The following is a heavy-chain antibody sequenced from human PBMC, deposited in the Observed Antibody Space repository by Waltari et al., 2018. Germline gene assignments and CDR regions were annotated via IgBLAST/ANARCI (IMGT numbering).Heavy chain of an antibody. J-gene: IGHJ4*02. CDR3: ARSSSWYYFDY. D-gene: IGHD6-13*01. CDR2: IYYSGST. CDR1: GGSISSYY. Sequence: QVQLQESGPGLVKPSETLSLTCTVSGGSISSYYWSWIRQPPGKGLEWIGYIYYSGSTNYTPSLKSRVTISVDTSKNQFSLKLSSVTAADTAVYYCARSSSWYYFDYWGQGTLVTVSS. V-gene: IGHV4-59*01.